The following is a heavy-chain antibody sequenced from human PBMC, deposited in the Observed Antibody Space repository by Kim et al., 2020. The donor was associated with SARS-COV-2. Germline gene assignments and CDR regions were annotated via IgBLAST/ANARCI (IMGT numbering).Heavy chain of an antibody. CDR2: ISSSSYI. V-gene: IGHV3-21*01. Sequence: GGSLRLSCAASGFTFSSYSMNWVRQAPGKGLEWVSSISSSSYIYYADSVKGRFTISRDNAKNSLYLQMNSLRAEDTAVYYCARELGDGAGELVWFGALDSVNWFDPWGQGTLVTVSS. CDR1: GFTFSSYS. D-gene: IGHD3-10*01. J-gene: IGHJ5*02. CDR3: ARELGDGAGELVWFGALDSVNWFDP.